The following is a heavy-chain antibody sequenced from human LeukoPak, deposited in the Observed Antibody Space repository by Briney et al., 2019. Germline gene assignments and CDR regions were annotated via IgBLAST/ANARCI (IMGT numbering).Heavy chain of an antibody. J-gene: IGHJ4*02. CDR1: GFTYSSYA. CDR2: ISGSGGST. D-gene: IGHD3-9*01. V-gene: IGHV3-23*01. CDR3: AKDRSDILTGLDY. Sequence: PGGSLRLSCAASGFTYSSYAMSWVRQAPGKGREWVSAISGSGGSTYYADSVKGRFTISRDNSKNTLYLQMNSLRAEDTAVYYCAKDRSDILTGLDYWGQGTLVTVSS.